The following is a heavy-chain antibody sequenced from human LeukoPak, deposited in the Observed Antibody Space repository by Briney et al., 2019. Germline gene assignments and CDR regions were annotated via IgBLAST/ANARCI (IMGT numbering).Heavy chain of an antibody. J-gene: IGHJ4*02. CDR2: IQYDGTNK. Sequence: GGSLRLSCAASGLTFSSYGMHWVRQAPGKGLEWVAFIQYDGTNKYYADSVKGRFTISRDNSKNTLYLQMNSLRAEDTAVYYCAKDLTVTIFGQGYWGQGTLVTVSS. V-gene: IGHV3-30*02. D-gene: IGHD3-3*01. CDR3: AKDLTVTIFGQGY. CDR1: GLTFSSYG.